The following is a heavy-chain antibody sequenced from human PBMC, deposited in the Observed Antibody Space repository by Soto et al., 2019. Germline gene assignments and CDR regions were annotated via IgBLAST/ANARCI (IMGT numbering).Heavy chain of an antibody. J-gene: IGHJ4*01. V-gene: IGHV1-3*01. CDR1: GYMFTKSA. CDR3: ARDGVAAGNINFDY. Sequence: ASVKVSCKASGYMFTKSAMHCVRQAPGQRLEWMGWISGDSGNTKYSPKLQDRVTITRDTSASTAYMELSSLRSEDTALYYCARDGVAAGNINFDYWGQGTLVTVSS. CDR2: ISGDSGNT. D-gene: IGHD6-19*01.